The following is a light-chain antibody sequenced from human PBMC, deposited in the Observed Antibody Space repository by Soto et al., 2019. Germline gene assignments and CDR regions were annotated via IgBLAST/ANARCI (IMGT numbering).Light chain of an antibody. Sequence: DIQMTQSPSSLSASVGDRVTITCRASQSIAIYLNWYHQKPGKAPKLLIYAASNLQSGVPSRFSGSGSGTDFTLTISSLQPEDFATYYCQQSYSTPVTFGGGTNVEIK. J-gene: IGKJ4*01. V-gene: IGKV1-39*01. CDR1: QSIAIY. CDR3: QQSYSTPVT. CDR2: AAS.